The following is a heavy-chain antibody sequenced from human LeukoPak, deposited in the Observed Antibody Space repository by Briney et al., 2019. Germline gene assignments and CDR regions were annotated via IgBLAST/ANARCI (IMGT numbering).Heavy chain of an antibody. Sequence: GGSLRLSCAASGFTFSSYGMHWVRQAPGKGLEWVAVISYDGSNKYYADSVKGRFTISRDNSKNALYLQMNSLRAEDTAVYYCAKTNYFDHWGQGTLVTVSS. CDR3: AKTNYFDH. CDR2: ISYDGSNK. V-gene: IGHV3-30*18. J-gene: IGHJ4*02. CDR1: GFTFSSYG.